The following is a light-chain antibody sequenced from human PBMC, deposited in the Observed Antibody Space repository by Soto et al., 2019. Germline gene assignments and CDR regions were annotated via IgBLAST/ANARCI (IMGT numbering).Light chain of an antibody. Sequence: SYELTQPPSVSVAPGQTARITCGENNIGSKRVHWYQQKPGQAPVVVVYHDSDRPSGIPERFSGSNSGNTATLTISAVDAGDEAAYFCQAWDNYSDHVVFGAGTKLTVL. J-gene: IGLJ3*02. CDR1: NIGSKR. CDR2: HDS. CDR3: QAWDNYSDHVV. V-gene: IGLV3-21*02.